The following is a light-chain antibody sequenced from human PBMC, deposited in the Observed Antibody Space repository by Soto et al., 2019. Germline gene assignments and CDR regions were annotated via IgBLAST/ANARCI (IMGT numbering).Light chain of an antibody. CDR2: GAS. Sequence: EIVMTQSPATLSVSPGERVTLSCRASESLSTYLAWYQQKPGQAPRLLIYGASTKATGIPARFSGSGSATDITLTIRSLQSEDFAVYYCQSYNDWPFTFGQGTKLEI. J-gene: IGKJ2*01. V-gene: IGKV3-15*01. CDR1: ESLSTY. CDR3: QSYNDWPFT.